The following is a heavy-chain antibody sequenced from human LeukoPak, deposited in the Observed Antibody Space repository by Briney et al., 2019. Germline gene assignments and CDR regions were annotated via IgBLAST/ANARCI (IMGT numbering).Heavy chain of an antibody. CDR2: IYPGDSDT. V-gene: IGHV5-51*01. J-gene: IGHJ4*02. CDR1: GYSFTSYW. CDR3: ARISGYSYGMAPLFDY. Sequence: GESLKISCKGSGYSFTSYWIGWVRQMPGKGLEWMGIIYPGDSDTRYSPSFQGQDTISADKSISTAYLQWSSLKASDTAMYYCARISGYSYGMAPLFDYWGQGTLVTVSS. D-gene: IGHD5-18*01.